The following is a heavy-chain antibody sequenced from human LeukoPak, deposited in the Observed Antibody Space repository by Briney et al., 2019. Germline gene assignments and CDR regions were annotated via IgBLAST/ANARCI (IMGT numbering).Heavy chain of an antibody. D-gene: IGHD3-22*01. V-gene: IGHV3-30*18. Sequence: GRSLRLSCAASGFTFSSYGMHWVRQAPGKGLEWVAVISYDGSNKYYADSVKGRFTISRDNSKNTLYLQMNSLRAEDTAVYYCAKGMVVTGMLFDYWGQGTLVTVSS. CDR3: AKGMVVTGMLFDY. J-gene: IGHJ4*02. CDR2: ISYDGSNK. CDR1: GFTFSSYG.